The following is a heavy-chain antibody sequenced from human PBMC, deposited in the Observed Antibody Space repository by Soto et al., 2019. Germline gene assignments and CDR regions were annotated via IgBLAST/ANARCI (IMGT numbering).Heavy chain of an antibody. Sequence: HPVGSLRLSCAASGFTFRTYGMHWVRQAPGKGLEWVAFISDDGSQKYYGDSVKGRFTISRDNSKNTLSLRMISLRTEDTSVYYCAKEAPGGWHFFDTWGQGTLVTVSS. CDR1: GFTFRTYG. CDR2: ISDDGSQK. D-gene: IGHD6-19*01. V-gene: IGHV3-30*18. CDR3: AKEAPGGWHFFDT. J-gene: IGHJ4*02.